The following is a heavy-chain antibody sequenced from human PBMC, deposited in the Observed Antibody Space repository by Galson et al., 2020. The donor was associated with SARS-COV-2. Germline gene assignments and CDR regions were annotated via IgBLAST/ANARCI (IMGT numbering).Heavy chain of an antibody. D-gene: IGHD4-4*01. V-gene: IGHV3-7*01. CDR2: IKQAGSEK. Sequence: GGSLRLSCAASGFTFSSYWMSWVRQAPGKGLEWVANIKQAGSEKYYVDSVKGRFTISRDNAKNSLYLQMNSLRAEETAVYYCARVATTVTTTSYYYYYMDVWGKGTTVTVSS. CDR1: GFTFSSYW. J-gene: IGHJ6*03. CDR3: ARVATTVTTTSYYYYYMDV.